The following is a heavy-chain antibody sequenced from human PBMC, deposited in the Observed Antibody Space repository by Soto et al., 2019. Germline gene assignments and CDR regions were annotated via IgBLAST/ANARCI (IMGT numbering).Heavy chain of an antibody. V-gene: IGHV3-66*01. CDR3: ARDKVCHGEYCPFEN. CDR2: IYSGGNT. D-gene: IGHD4-17*01. Sequence: PGGSLRLSCAASAFTVSSDYMSWVRQAPGKGLEWVSIIYSGGNTYYADSVKGRFTISRDNSMNMLYLQMDSLRAGDTAVYYCARDKVCHGEYCPFENWGQGTLVTVSS. J-gene: IGHJ4*02. CDR1: AFTVSSDY.